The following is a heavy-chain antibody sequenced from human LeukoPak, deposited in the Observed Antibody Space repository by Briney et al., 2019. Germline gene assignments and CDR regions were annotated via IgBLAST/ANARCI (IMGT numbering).Heavy chain of an antibody. CDR1: GFTFSDYY. CDR3: ARDLDRIMITFGGVIAN. D-gene: IGHD3-16*02. J-gene: IGHJ4*02. CDR2: ISSSGSTI. V-gene: IGHV3-11*01. Sequence: GGSLRLSCAASGFTFSDYYMSWIRQAPGKGLEWVSYISSSGSTIYYADSVKGRFTISRDNAKNSLYLQMNSLRAEDTALYYCARDLDRIMITFGGVIANWGQGTLVTVSS.